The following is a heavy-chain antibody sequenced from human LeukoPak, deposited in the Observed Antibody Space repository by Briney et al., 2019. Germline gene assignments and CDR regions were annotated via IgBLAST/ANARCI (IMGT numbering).Heavy chain of an antibody. CDR2: IYYSGST. CDR1: GGSISSSSYY. J-gene: IGHJ4*02. D-gene: IGHD3-22*01. Sequence: SETLSLTCTVSGGSISSSSYYWGWIRQPPGKGLEWIGSIYYSGSTYYNPSLKSRVTISVDTSKNQFSLKLSSVTAADTAVYYCARNYYDSSGYGYFDYRGQGTLVTVSS. V-gene: IGHV4-39*07. CDR3: ARNYYDSSGYGYFDY.